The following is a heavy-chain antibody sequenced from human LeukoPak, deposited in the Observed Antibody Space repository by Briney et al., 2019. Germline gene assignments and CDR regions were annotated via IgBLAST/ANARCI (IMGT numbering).Heavy chain of an antibody. Sequence: GGPLRLSCAASGFTFSSYSMNWVRQAPGKGLEWVASISISSYIYHADSVKGRFTISRDNAKNTLYLQTNSPRDEDTAVYYCARGLKSQLLPFDYWGQGTLVTVSS. V-gene: IGHV3-21*01. J-gene: IGHJ4*02. D-gene: IGHD2-2*01. CDR1: GFTFSSYS. CDR3: ARGLKSQLLPFDY. CDR2: ISISSYI.